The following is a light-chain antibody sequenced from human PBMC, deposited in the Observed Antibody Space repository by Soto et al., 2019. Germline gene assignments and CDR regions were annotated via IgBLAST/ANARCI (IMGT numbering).Light chain of an antibody. CDR3: QTWGTGWL. CDR1: SGHSSYA. Sequence: QSVLTQSPSASASLGASVKLTCTLSSGHSSYAIAWHQQQPEKGPRYLMKLNTDGSHSKGDGIPDRFSGSSSGAERYLTISSLQSEDEADYYCQTWGTGWLFGGGTKLTVL. V-gene: IGLV4-69*01. CDR2: LNTDGSH. J-gene: IGLJ3*02.